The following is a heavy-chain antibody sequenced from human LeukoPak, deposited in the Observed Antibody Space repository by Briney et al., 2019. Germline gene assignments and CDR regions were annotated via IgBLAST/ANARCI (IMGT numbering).Heavy chain of an antibody. V-gene: IGHV4-34*01. CDR2: INHSGST. J-gene: IGHJ5*02. D-gene: IGHD2-15*01. Sequence: SSETLSLTCAVYGGSFSGYYWSWIRQPPGKGLEWIGEINHSGSTNYNPSLKSRVTISVDTSKNQFSLKLSSVTAAGTAVYYCARGNRADIVVVVAANRRFDPWGQGTLVTVSS. CDR3: ARGNRADIVVVVAANRRFDP. CDR1: GGSFSGYY.